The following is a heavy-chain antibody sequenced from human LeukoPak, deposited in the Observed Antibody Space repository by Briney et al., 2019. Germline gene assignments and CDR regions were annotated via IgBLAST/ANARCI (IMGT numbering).Heavy chain of an antibody. CDR1: GFTFDAYA. D-gene: IGHD1-26*01. CDR3: ATWAFYHSLDV. V-gene: IGHV3-43*02. J-gene: IGHJ6*02. Sequence: GGSLRLPCEASGFTFDAYAMYWVRQAPGKGLEWVSLINKDGSATYYADSVKGRFTISRDNSKNSLYLQMNSLRSEDTALYYCATWAFYHSLDVWGQGTTVTVSS. CDR2: INKDGSAT.